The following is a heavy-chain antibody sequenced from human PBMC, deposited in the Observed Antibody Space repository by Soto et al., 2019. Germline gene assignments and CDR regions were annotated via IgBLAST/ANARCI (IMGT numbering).Heavy chain of an antibody. CDR3: ARGYCSAVGCYVHYYYGFDV. CDR1: GFTFRNYA. CDR2: ISSNGGSA. J-gene: IGHJ6*02. Sequence: LRLSCAAAGFTFRNYAMNWVRQAPGKRLEFVASISSNGGSAYYADSVEGRFTISRDNSKNTLYLQMNSLRADDTAVYYCARGYCSAVGCYVHYYYGFDVWGQGTTVTVSS. D-gene: IGHD2-15*01. V-gene: IGHV3-23*01.